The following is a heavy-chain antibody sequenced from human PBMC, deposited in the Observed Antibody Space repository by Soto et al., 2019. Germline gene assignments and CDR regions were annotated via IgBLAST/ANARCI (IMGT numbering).Heavy chain of an antibody. V-gene: IGHV1-24*01. CDR1: GYTLTELS. J-gene: IGHJ3*02. CDR2: FDPEDGEA. Sequence: ASVKVSCKVSGYTLTELSMHWVRQAPGKGLEWMGGFDPEDGEAIYAQKFQGRVTMTEDTSTDTAYMELSSLRSEDTAVYYCATCKSGGDCYSGREDAFDIWGQGTMVTVSS. CDR3: ATCKSGGDCYSGREDAFDI. D-gene: IGHD2-21*02.